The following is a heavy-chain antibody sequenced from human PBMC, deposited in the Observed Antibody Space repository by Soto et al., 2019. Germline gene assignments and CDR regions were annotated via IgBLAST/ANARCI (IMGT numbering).Heavy chain of an antibody. J-gene: IGHJ5*02. CDR3: ARDNPKISSGWYYNWFDP. V-gene: IGHV6-1*01. D-gene: IGHD6-19*01. CDR2: TYYRSKWYN. Sequence: KQSQTLSLTCAISGDSVSSNSAAWNWIRQSPSRGLEWLGRTYYRSKWYNDYAVSVKSRITINPDTSKNQFSLQLNSVTPEDTAVYYCARDNPKISSGWYYNWFDPWGQGTLVTVSS. CDR1: GDSVSSNSAA.